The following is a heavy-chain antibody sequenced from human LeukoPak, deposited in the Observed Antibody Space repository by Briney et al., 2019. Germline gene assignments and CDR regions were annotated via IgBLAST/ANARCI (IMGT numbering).Heavy chain of an antibody. D-gene: IGHD5-24*01. CDR2: INAGNGNT. V-gene: IGHV1-3*01. J-gene: IGHJ4*02. CDR3: AREIDRDDYNRFFDY. Sequence: GASVKVSCKASGYSFSTYTMHWVRQAPGQRLEWMGWINAGNGNTKYSQNFQGRVTITRDTSANTAYMEMSSLRSGDTAVYYCAREIDRDDYNRFFDYWGQGTLVSVSS. CDR1: GYSFSTYT.